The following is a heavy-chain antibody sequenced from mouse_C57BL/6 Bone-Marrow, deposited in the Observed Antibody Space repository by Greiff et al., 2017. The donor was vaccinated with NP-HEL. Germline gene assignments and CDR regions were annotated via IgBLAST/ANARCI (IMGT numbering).Heavy chain of an antibody. Sequence: QVQLQQSGAELVRPGTSVKVSCKASGYAFTNYLIEWVKQRPGQGLEWIGVLNPGSGGTNYNEKFKGKATLTADKSSSTAYMQLSSLTSEDSAVYFCARGGRLGGGYWGQGTTLTVSS. CDR1: GYAFTNYL. D-gene: IGHD2-2*01. CDR2: LNPGSGGT. CDR3: ARGGRLGGGY. J-gene: IGHJ2*01. V-gene: IGHV1-54*01.